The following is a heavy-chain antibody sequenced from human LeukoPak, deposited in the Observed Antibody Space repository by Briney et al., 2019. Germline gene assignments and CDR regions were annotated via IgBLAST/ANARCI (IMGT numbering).Heavy chain of an antibody. J-gene: IGHJ4*02. CDR3: AKDQRPGLYCSSTSCYSPSVFGY. V-gene: IGHV3-43D*04. CDR1: GFTFDDYA. Sequence: GGSLRLSCAASGFTFDDYAMHWVRHAPGKGLEWVSLISWDGGSTYYADSVKGRFTISRDNSKNSLYLQMNSLRAEDTALYYCAKDQRPGLYCSSTSCYSPSVFGYWGQGTLVTVSS. CDR2: ISWDGGST. D-gene: IGHD2-2*01.